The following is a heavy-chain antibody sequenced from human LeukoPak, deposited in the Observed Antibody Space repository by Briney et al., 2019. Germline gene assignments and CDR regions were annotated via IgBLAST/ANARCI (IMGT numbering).Heavy chain of an antibody. V-gene: IGHV3-66*01. CDR1: GFSVSTNY. J-gene: IGHJ4*02. CDR2: LYSGGGA. CDR3: ARGATYAYYQDY. Sequence: SGGSLRLSCAASGFSVSTNYMTWVRQAPGKGLEWVSVLYSGGGAYYADSVKDRFTISRDNAKNTLYLQMNSLRAEDTAVYYCARGATYAYYQDYWGQGTLVTVSS. D-gene: IGHD1-26*01.